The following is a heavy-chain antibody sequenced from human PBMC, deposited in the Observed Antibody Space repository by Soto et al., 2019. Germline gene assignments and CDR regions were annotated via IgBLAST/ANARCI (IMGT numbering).Heavy chain of an antibody. J-gene: IGHJ4*02. CDR3: AHRVLRTVFALVTTTAIYFDF. CDR1: GFSLTTTGAG. Sequence: QITLNESGPTVVRPTETLTLTCRFTGFSLTTTGAGVGWLRQSPGKAPEWLALIYWDDDKRYSESLKSRLTLAKDTSKNQVVLTVATLDPTDAATYYCAHRVLRTVFALVTTTAIYFDFWGQGTPVAVSS. V-gene: IGHV2-5*02. CDR2: IYWDDDK. D-gene: IGHD3-3*01.